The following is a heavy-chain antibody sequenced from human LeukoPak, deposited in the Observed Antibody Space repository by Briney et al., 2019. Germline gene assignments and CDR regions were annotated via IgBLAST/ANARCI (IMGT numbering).Heavy chain of an antibody. J-gene: IGHJ4*02. V-gene: IGHV4-39*01. D-gene: IGHD3-3*01. Sequence: SQSLSLACTVSGASISSSSYDWGWLRQPPGKGLEWFVSICYSGSTHYNPSLKSRVTISVDTSKHQFSLKLSSVTAPDMTVYYCTRQYYDFWSGYYTRSYFDYWGQRPLVTVSS. CDR3: TRQYYDFWSGYYTRSYFDY. CDR1: GASISSSSYD. CDR2: ICYSGST.